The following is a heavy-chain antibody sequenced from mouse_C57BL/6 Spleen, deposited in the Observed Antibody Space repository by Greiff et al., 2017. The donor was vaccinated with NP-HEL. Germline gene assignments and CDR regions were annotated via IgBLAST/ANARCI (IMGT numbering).Heavy chain of an antibody. CDR2: IDPSDSET. CDR1: GYTFTSYW. CDR3: ARWGDYDTYFDF. D-gene: IGHD2-4*01. Sequence: QVQLQQPGAELVRPGSSVKLSCKASGYTFTSYWMHWVKQRPIQGLEWIGNIDPSDSETHYNQKFKDKATLTVDKSSSTAYMQLSSLTSEDSAVYYCARWGDYDTYFDFWGQGTTLTVSS. V-gene: IGHV1-52*01. J-gene: IGHJ2*01.